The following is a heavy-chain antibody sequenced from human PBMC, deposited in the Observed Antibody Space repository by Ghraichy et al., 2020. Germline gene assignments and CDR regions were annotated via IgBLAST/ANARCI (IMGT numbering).Heavy chain of an antibody. CDR3: ASENYYDSSGYYLDY. CDR2: IYSGGST. CDR1: GFTVSSNY. Sequence: LSLTCAASGFTVSSNYMSWVRQAPGKGLEWVSVIYSGGSTYYADSVKGRFTISRDNSKNTLYLQMNSLRAEDTAVYYSASENYYDSSGYYLDYWGQGTLVTVSS. J-gene: IGHJ4*02. V-gene: IGHV3-53*01. D-gene: IGHD3-22*01.